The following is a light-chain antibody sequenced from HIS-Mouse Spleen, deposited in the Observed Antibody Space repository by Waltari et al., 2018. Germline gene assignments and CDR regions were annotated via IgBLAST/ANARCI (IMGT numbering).Light chain of an antibody. J-gene: IGLJ2*01. CDR2: GKT. CDR3: NSRDSSGNHVV. CDR1: SLRSYY. V-gene: IGLV3-19*01. Sequence: SSELTQDPAVSVALGQTVRITCQGDSLRSYYASWYPKKPGQAPVLVIYGKTNRPPGIPDRFSGASSGKTASLTITGAQAEDEADYYWNSRDSSGNHVVFGGGTKLTVL.